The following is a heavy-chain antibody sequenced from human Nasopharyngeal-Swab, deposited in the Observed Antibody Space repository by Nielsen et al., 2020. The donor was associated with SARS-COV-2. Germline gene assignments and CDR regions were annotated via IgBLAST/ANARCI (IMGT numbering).Heavy chain of an antibody. CDR3: ARGCVLTGPSCYYYGMDV. V-gene: IGHV3-21*01. D-gene: IGHD3-9*01. CDR1: GFTFTTYS. J-gene: IGHJ6*02. Sequence: ESLKISCAASGFTFTTYSMNCVRQAPGKGLEWVSSISSSSSYIYYADSVKGRFTISRDNAKNSLYVQMNSLRAEDTAVYYCARGCVLTGPSCYYYGMDVWGQGTTVTVSS. CDR2: ISSSSSYI.